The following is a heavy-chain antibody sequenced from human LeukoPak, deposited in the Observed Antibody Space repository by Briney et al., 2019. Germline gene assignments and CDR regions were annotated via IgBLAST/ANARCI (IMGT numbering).Heavy chain of an antibody. CDR3: AREAIGVAAAGPNWFDP. V-gene: IGHV1-69*04. J-gene: IGHJ5*02. CDR2: IIPILGLA. Sequence: SVKVSCKASGGTLSNYAITWVRQAPGQGLEWMGRIIPILGLANYAQKFQGRITITADKSTSTAYMELSSLRSEDTAVYYCAREAIGVAAAGPNWFDPWGQGTLVTVSS. CDR1: GGTLSNYA. D-gene: IGHD6-13*01.